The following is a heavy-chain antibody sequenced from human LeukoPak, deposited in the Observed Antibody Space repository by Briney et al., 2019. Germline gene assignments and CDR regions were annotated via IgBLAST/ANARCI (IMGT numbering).Heavy chain of an antibody. CDR3: AAGTAADY. J-gene: IGHJ4*02. Sequence: PGGSLRLSCVVSGIPFSDFYMNWIRQAPGKGLEWISYVSRSSSYTDYAESVKGRFSISRDNAKSALYLEMSDLRVEDTAVYYCAAGTAADYWGQGTLVIVSS. D-gene: IGHD6-13*01. CDR2: VSRSSSYT. CDR1: GIPFSDFY. V-gene: IGHV3-11*03.